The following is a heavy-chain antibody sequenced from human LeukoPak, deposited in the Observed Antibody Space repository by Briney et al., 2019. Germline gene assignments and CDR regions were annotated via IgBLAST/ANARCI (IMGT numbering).Heavy chain of an antibody. D-gene: IGHD6-19*01. V-gene: IGHV1-2*06. Sequence: GASVKVSCTASGYTFTGYYMHWVRQAPGKGLEWMGRINPNSGGTNYAQKFQGRVTMTRDSSISTAYMELSRLRSDDTAIYYCARGDAVADTSDFNSWGQGTLVTVSS. CDR3: ARGDAVADTSDFNS. CDR1: GYTFTGYY. J-gene: IGHJ4*02. CDR2: INPNSGGT.